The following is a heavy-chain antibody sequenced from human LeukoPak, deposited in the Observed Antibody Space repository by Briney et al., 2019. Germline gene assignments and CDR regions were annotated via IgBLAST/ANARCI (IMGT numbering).Heavy chain of an antibody. CDR3: ARGAGWYDY. CDR1: GGSISSGGYY. Sequence: SETLSLTCTVSGGSISSGGYYWSWIRQPPGKGLEWIGEINHSGSTNYNPSLKSRVAISVDTSKNQFSLNVRSVTAADTAVYYCARGAGWYDYWGQGTQVTVFS. CDR2: INHSGST. V-gene: IGHV4-39*07. D-gene: IGHD6-19*01. J-gene: IGHJ4*02.